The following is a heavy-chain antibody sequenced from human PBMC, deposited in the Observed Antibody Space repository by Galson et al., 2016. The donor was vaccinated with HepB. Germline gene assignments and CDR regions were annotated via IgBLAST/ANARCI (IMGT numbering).Heavy chain of an antibody. J-gene: IGHJ4*02. CDR1: GGSISSSRYS. V-gene: IGHV4-39*01. D-gene: IGHD2-2*01. CDR2: LYYSGST. Sequence: SETLSLTCTVSGGSISSSRYSWGWNRQPPGKGLEWIGCLYYSGSTYYNSSLKSRVTISVDTSKNQFSLNLSAVTAADTAVYYCARYCSSTSCSRYGDILTGYDGPFWGQGTLVTVSS. CDR3: ARYCSSTSCSRYGDILTGYDGPF.